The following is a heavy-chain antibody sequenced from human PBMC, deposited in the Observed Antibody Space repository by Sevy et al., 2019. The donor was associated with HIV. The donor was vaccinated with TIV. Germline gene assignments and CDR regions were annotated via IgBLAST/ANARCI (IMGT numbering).Heavy chain of an antibody. D-gene: IGHD3-10*01. Sequence: GESLKISCAASGFTFSSYWMSWVRQAPGKGLEWVANIKQDGSEKYYVDSVKGRFTISRDNAKNSLYLQMNSLRAEDTAVYYCARGFSYGSGSYYGGFDYWGQGTLVTVSS. CDR3: ARGFSYGSGSYYGGFDY. V-gene: IGHV3-7*01. J-gene: IGHJ4*02. CDR2: IKQDGSEK. CDR1: GFTFSSYW.